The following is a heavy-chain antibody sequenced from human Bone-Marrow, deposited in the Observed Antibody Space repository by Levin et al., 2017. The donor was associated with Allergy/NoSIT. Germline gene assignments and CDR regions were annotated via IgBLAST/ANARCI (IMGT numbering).Heavy chain of an antibody. CDR2: IYSGGST. Sequence: LSLTCAASGFTVSSTYMSWVRQAPGKGPEWVSVIYSGGSTYYADSVKGRFTISRDNSKNTLYLQMNSLRAEDTAVYYCARWWFGELLSHWGQGTLVTVSS. J-gene: IGHJ4*02. V-gene: IGHV3-53*01. CDR1: GFTVSSTY. CDR3: ARWWFGELLSH. D-gene: IGHD3-10*01.